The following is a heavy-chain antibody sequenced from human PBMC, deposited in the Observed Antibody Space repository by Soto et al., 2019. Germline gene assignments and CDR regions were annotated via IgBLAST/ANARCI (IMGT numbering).Heavy chain of an antibody. Sequence: QVQLVQSGAEVKKPGASVKVSCKASGYTFTSYGISWVRQAPGQGLEGMGGISAYKGNTNYPQKLQGRATMTTDTPTSTAHMELRSLRSDDTAVYYCAREALLRLYYYYGMDVWGQGTTVTVSS. J-gene: IGHJ6*02. CDR3: AREALLRLYYYYGMDV. CDR2: ISAYKGNT. CDR1: GYTFTSYG. V-gene: IGHV1-18*01. D-gene: IGHD1-26*01.